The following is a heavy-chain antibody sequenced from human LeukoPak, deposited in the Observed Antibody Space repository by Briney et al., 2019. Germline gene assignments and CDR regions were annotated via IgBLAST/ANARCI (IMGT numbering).Heavy chain of an antibody. V-gene: IGHV4-59*08. Sequence: SETLSLTRTVSGGSISSYYWSWIRQPPGKGLEWIGYIYYSGSTNYNPSLKSRVTISVDTSKNQFSLKLSSVTAADTAVYYCARGDFYWYFDLWGRGTLVTVSS. CDR2: IYYSGST. CDR3: ARGDFYWYFDL. J-gene: IGHJ2*01. CDR1: GGSISSYY. D-gene: IGHD3-10*01.